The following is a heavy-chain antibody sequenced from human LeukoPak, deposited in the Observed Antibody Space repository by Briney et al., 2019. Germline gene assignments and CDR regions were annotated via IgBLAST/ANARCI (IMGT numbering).Heavy chain of an antibody. CDR2: IYYSGST. CDR1: GGSISSYY. V-gene: IGHV4-59*08. Sequence: SETLSLTCTVSGGSISSYYWSWLRQPPGKGLEWIGYIYYSGSTNYNPSLKSRVTISVDTSKNQFSLKLSSVTAADTAVYYCARHRRWLQRYYFDYWGQGTLVTVSS. J-gene: IGHJ4*02. D-gene: IGHD5-24*01. CDR3: ARHRRWLQRYYFDY.